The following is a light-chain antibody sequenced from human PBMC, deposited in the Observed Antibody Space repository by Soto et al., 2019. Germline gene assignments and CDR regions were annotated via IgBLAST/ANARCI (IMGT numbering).Light chain of an antibody. V-gene: IGKV3D-15*01. Sequence: EIVMTQSPTTLSASPGLRATPSCRASQSVNSNYLAWYQQKPGQAPRPLIYGISKRATDIPDRFSGSGSGTEFTLTISSLQPEDFATYYCQQHGQWPITFGQGTRLEIK. CDR3: QQHGQWPIT. J-gene: IGKJ5*01. CDR2: GIS. CDR1: QSVNSN.